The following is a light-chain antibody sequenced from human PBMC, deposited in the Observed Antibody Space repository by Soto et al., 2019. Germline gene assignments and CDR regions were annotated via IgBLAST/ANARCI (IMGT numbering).Light chain of an antibody. CDR2: VAS. V-gene: IGKV1-8*01. CDR1: QGISNY. Sequence: AIRMTQSPSSLSASTGYRVTITCRASQGISNYLAWYQKKPGEAPKLLIYVASTLHSGLPSRFSGSGSGTEFTLTISSLQPEDFATYYCQQLNSFPLTFGGGTKVDIK. CDR3: QQLNSFPLT. J-gene: IGKJ4*01.